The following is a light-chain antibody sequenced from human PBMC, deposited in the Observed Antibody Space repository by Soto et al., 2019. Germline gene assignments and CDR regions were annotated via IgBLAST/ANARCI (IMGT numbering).Light chain of an antibody. CDR1: QSVSSY. Sequence: EIVLTQSPATLSLSPGEKATISRRASQSVSSYLAWYQQKPGQAPRLLIYDASNRATGIPARFSGSGSGTDFTLTISSLEPEDFAVYYCQQRSNWPSITFGQGTRLEIK. J-gene: IGKJ5*01. CDR2: DAS. V-gene: IGKV3-11*01. CDR3: QQRSNWPSIT.